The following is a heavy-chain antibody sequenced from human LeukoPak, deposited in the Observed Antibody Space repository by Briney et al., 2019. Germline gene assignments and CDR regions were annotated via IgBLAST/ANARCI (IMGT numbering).Heavy chain of an antibody. Sequence: PGGSLRLSCAASGFTFDNYATNWVRQAPGKGLEWVLGISWNSDKIGYADSVKGRFTISRDNAKNSLYLQMNSLRVEDTAFYYCAKSYYDFWTGSDYWGQGTLVTVSS. CDR1: GFTFDNYA. D-gene: IGHD3-3*01. CDR3: AKSYYDFWTGSDY. V-gene: IGHV3-9*01. CDR2: ISWNSDKI. J-gene: IGHJ4*02.